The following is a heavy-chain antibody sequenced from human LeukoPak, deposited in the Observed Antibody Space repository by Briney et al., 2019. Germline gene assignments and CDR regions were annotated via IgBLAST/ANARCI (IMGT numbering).Heavy chain of an antibody. V-gene: IGHV3-9*01. J-gene: IGHJ4*02. CDR3: ANGRMTTLDY. CDR1: GFTFDDYA. CDR2: ISWNSGSI. Sequence: TGGSLRLSCAASGFTFDDYAMHWVRQAPGKGLEWVSGISWNSGSIGYADSVKGRFTISRDNAKNSLYLQMNSLRAEDTALYYCANGRMTTLDYWGQGTLVTVSS. D-gene: IGHD3-16*01.